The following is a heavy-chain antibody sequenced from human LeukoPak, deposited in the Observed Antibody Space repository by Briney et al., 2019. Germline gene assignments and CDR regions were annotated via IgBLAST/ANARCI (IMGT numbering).Heavy chain of an antibody. J-gene: IGHJ3*02. CDR3: ARDGNWGSLRGAFDI. V-gene: IGHV1-2*02. CDR2: INPNSGGS. Sequence: ASVKVSCKASGYTFTVYYLHWVRQAPGQGLEWMGWINPNSGGSNYAQKFQGRVTMTRDTSISTAYMELSRLRSDDTAVYYCARDGNWGSLRGAFDIWGQGTIVTVPS. CDR1: GYTFTVYY. D-gene: IGHD7-27*01.